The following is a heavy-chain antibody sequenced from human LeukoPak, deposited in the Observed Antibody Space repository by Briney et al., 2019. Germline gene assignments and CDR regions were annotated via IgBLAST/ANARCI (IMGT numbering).Heavy chain of an antibody. CDR2: ISSSSSTI. CDR3: ARDDDSSAYYLPNDY. J-gene: IGHJ4*02. Sequence: PGGSLRLSCAASGFTFSSYSMNWVRQAPGKGLEWVSYISSSSSTIYYADSVKGRFTISRDNAKNSLYLQMNSLRAEDTAVYYYARDDDSSAYYLPNDYWGQGTLVTVSS. CDR1: GFTFSSYS. D-gene: IGHD3-22*01. V-gene: IGHV3-48*01.